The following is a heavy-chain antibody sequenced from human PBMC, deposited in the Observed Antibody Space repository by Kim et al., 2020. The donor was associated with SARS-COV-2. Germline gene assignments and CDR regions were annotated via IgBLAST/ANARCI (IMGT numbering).Heavy chain of an antibody. CDR3: AGGSGSTGYGHVDH. J-gene: IGHJ4*01. Sequence: SETLSLTCTVSGDSISTGGYYWNWIRQRPGKGLEWIGYMYYTGATYYSPSLKGRVFISGDASKNQFFLTLSAVTAADTAVYYYAGGSGSTGYGHVDHWG. CDR2: MYYTGAT. CDR1: GDSISTGGYY. V-gene: IGHV4-31*03. D-gene: IGHD5-12*01.